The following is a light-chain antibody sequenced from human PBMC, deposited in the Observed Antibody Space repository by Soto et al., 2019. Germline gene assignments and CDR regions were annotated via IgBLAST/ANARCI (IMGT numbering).Light chain of an antibody. J-gene: IGLJ2*01. V-gene: IGLV2-14*01. CDR2: EVS. CDR3: SSYISSSTFVV. CDR1: SRDVGGYNY. Sequence: QSALTQPASVSGSPGQSITISCTGTSRDVGGYNYVSWYQQHPGKAPKVIITEVSNRPSGVSNRFSGSKSGNTASLTISGLQAEDEADYYCSSYISSSTFVVFGGGTQLTVL.